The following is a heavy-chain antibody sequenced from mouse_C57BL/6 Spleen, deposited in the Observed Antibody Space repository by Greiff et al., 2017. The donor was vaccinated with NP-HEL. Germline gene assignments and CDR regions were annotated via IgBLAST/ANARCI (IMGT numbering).Heavy chain of an antibody. V-gene: IGHV1-82*01. CDR2: IYPGDGDT. CDR1: FSSFLSSF. J-gene: IGHJ3*01. CDR3: ARSTGGYYGYTWFAY. D-gene: IGHD2-2*01. Sequence: VKLMASVPALVPPVSSFPLSFPSSFSSFLSSFLTFFPPIPFTGLEWIGRIYPGDGDTNYNGKFKGKATLTADKSSSTAYMQLSSLTSEDSAVYFCARSTGGYYGYTWFAYWGQGTLVTVSA.